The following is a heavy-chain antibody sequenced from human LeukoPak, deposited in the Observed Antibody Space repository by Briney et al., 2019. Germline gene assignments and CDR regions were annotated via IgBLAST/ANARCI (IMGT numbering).Heavy chain of an antibody. CDR2: VNHSGST. D-gene: IGHD3-3*01. J-gene: IGHJ5*02. V-gene: IGHV4-34*01. CDR1: GGSISRYY. CDR3: ARGGNIWSGLSGRNWFDP. Sequence: SETLSLTCIVSGGSISRYYWSWIRQPPGTGLEWIGEVNHSGSTNYNPSLKSRVTISGDTSNNQFSLRLSSVTAADTAVYYCARGGNIWSGLSGRNWFDPWGQGTLVTVSS.